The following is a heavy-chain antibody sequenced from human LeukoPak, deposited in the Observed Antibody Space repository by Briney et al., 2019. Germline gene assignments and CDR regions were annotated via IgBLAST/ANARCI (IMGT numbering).Heavy chain of an antibody. CDR3: ARGGRDGYNLGWFDS. CDR2: IYYSGST. CDR1: GGSFSSYY. Sequence: SETLSLTCAVYGGSFSSYYWSWIRQPPGKGLEWIGYIYYSGSTTYNPSLKSRVAISVDTSKNQFSLKLSSVTAADTAVYYCARGGRDGYNLGWFDSWGQGTLVTVSS. V-gene: IGHV4-59*08. J-gene: IGHJ5*01. D-gene: IGHD5-24*01.